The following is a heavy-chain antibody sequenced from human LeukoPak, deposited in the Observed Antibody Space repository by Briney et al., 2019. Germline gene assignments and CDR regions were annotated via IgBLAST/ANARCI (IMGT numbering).Heavy chain of an antibody. D-gene: IGHD3-10*01. CDR1: GYSISSGYY. CDR2: IYHSGST. V-gene: IGHV4-38-2*01. CDR3: ARLWYAHNYSGSGSHPYFELDP. J-gene: IGHJ5*02. Sequence: SETLSPTCAVSGYSISSGYYWGWIRQPPGKGLEWIGSIYHSGSTYYNPSLKSRVTISVDTSKNQFSLKLSSVTAADTAVYYCARLWYAHNYSGSGSHPYFELDPWGQGTLVTVSS.